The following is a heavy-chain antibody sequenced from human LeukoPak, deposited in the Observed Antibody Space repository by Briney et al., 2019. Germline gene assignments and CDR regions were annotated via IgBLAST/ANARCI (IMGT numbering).Heavy chain of an antibody. D-gene: IGHD5-24*01. Sequence: SETLSLTGSSSAGSVSSYYWTWIRQPPGKGLECIGYSYYTGSTNYNPSLKSRVTISLDPSKKQFSLKLSSVTAADTAAYSCTRAQYGXXFXYWGQG. J-gene: IGHJ4*02. CDR3: TRAQYGXXFXY. V-gene: IGHV4-59*02. CDR2: SYYTGST. CDR1: AGSVSSYY.